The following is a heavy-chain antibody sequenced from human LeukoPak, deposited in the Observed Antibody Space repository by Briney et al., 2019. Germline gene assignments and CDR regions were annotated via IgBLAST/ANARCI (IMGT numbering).Heavy chain of an antibody. CDR1: GFTFSSYG. Sequence: PGGSLRLSCAASGFTFSSYGMHWVRQAPGKGLEWVAVISYDGSNKYYADSVKGRFTISRDNSKNTLYLQMNSLRAEDTAVYYCARAGLATSPWGFDYWGQGTLVTVSS. V-gene: IGHV3-30*03. CDR3: ARAGLATSPWGFDY. J-gene: IGHJ4*02. D-gene: IGHD5-24*01. CDR2: ISYDGSNK.